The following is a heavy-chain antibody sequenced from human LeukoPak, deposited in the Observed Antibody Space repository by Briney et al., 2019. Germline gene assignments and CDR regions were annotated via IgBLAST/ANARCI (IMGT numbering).Heavy chain of an antibody. CDR2: INPNSGGT. D-gene: IGHD3-10*01. CDR1: GYTFTGYF. J-gene: IGHJ4*02. CDR3: ARGGLLWFGELPFYFDY. V-gene: IGHV1-2*02. Sequence: ASVKVSCKASGYTFTGYFMHWVRQAPGQGLEWMGWINPNSGGTNYAQKFQGRVTMTRDTSISTAYMELSRLRSDDTAVYYCARGGLLWFGELPFYFDYGGQGTLVTVSS.